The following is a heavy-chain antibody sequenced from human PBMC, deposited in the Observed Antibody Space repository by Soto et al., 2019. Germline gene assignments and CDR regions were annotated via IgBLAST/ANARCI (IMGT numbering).Heavy chain of an antibody. J-gene: IGHJ5*02. CDR2: INPNSGGT. V-gene: IGHV1-2*02. CDR3: AGSIAAAGDNWFDP. CDR1: GYTFTGYY. D-gene: IGHD6-13*01. Sequence: ASVKVSCKASGYTFTGYYMHWVRQAPGQGLEWMGWINPNSGGTNYAQKFQGRVTMTRDTSISTAYMELSRLRSDDTAVYYRAGSIAAAGDNWFDPWGQGTLVTVSS.